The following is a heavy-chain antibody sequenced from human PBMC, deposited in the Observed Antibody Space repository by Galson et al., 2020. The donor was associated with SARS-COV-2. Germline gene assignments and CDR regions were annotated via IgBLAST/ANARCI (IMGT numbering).Heavy chain of an antibody. CDR1: GFSFSRYG. J-gene: IGHJ4*02. D-gene: IGHD2-15*01. Sequence: GESLKISCTTSGFSFSRYGMDWVRQAPGKGLEWVAFISYDGTNKDYVDSVKGRFTISRDNSKNTLYLQMNSLRAEDTAMYYCAKEDYAAKVGRDNPHYFDHWGQGALVTVSS. CDR3: AKEDYAAKVGRDNPHYFDH. V-gene: IGHV3-30*18. CDR2: ISYDGTNK.